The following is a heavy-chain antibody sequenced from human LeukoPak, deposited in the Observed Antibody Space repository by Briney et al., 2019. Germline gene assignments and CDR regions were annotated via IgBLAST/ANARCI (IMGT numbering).Heavy chain of an antibody. J-gene: IGHJ4*02. CDR1: GFTFSSYE. D-gene: IGHD1-26*01. CDR3: ARVFLREPTRFDY. Sequence: GGSLRLSCAASGFTFSSYEMNWVRQAPGKGLEWVSYISSSGSTIYYADSVKGRFTIPRDNAKNSLYLQMNSLRAEDTAVYYCARVFLREPTRFDYWGQGTLVTVSS. V-gene: IGHV3-48*03. CDR2: ISSSGSTI.